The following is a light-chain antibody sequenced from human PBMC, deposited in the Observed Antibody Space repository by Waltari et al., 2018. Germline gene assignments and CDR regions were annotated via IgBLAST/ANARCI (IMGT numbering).Light chain of an antibody. Sequence: DIQMTQSPSTLSASVGDRVTITCRASQSISTSLAWYQQKKGKAPNLLIFEASTLQSGVPSRFSGSGSGTEFTLTISNLQPDDFASYYCQQAHTFPFTFGPGTKLYIK. CDR3: QQAHTFPFT. CDR2: EAS. CDR1: QSISTS. J-gene: IGKJ3*01. V-gene: IGKV1-5*03.